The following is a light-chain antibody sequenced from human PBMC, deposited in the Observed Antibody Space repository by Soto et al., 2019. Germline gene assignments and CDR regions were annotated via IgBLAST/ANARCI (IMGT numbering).Light chain of an antibody. V-gene: IGKV1-27*01. CDR2: EAS. J-gene: IGKJ1*01. Sequence: DVQMTRSASSLSASVGYRVTITCRASQGIRHYLAWYQQKKGKVPKLPIYEASNLQSGVPSRFRGGGYGTEFNLTISSLQTEDVATYYCQNFDSAPQTFGQGTKVDIK. CDR3: QNFDSAPQT. CDR1: QGIRHY.